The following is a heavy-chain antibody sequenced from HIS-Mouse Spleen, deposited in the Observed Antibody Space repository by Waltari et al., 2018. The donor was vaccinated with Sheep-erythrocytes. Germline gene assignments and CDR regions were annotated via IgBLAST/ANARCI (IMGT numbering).Heavy chain of an antibody. D-gene: IGHD2-2*01. Sequence: QVQLVQSGAEVKKPGASVKVSCKASGYTFTGYYMHWVRQAPGQGLEWMEWINPNSGGTNNEQKFQGRVTMTRDTSISTAYMELSRLRSDDTAVYYCATGRSCSSTSCYFDYWGQGTLVTVSS. CDR2: INPNSGGT. V-gene: IGHV1-2*02. CDR3: ATGRSCSSTSCYFDY. CDR1: GYTFTGYY. J-gene: IGHJ4*02.